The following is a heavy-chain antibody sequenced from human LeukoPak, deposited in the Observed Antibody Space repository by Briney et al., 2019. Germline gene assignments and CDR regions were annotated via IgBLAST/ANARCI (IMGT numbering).Heavy chain of an antibody. Sequence: PSETLSLTCNVSGGSIRGYYWSWIRQPPGKGLEWIGYIYSSGSTNYNPSLKSRVTMSVDTSKNQFSLKVSSVTAADTAVYYCARSSGWYWFDPWGQGTLVTVSS. J-gene: IGHJ5*02. CDR2: IYSSGST. V-gene: IGHV4-59*01. CDR1: GGSIRGYY. CDR3: ARSSGWYWFDP. D-gene: IGHD6-19*01.